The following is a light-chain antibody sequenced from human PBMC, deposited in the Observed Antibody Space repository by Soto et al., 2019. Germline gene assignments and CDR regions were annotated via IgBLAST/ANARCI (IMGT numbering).Light chain of an antibody. CDR2: DAS. CDR3: QQYNSFSWT. Sequence: EIQLTQAASTLSTSVGDRVTITCRASQSISSWLAWYQQKPGKAPKLLIYDASSLKSGVPSRFSGSGSGTEFTLTISSLQPDDFATYYCQQYNSFSWTFGQGTKV. V-gene: IGKV1-5*01. J-gene: IGKJ1*01. CDR1: QSISSW.